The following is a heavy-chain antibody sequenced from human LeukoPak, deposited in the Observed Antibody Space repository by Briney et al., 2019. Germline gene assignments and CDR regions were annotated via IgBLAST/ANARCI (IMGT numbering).Heavy chain of an antibody. J-gene: IGHJ4*02. CDR1: GXTFSSYG. Sequence: QPGRSLRLSCAASGXTFSSYGMHWVRQAPGKGLECVAVISYDGSNKYYADSVKGRFTISRDDSKSTLHLQMNSLRPEDTAVYYCAKEKLPSGYSFLTDYWGQGTLVTVSS. V-gene: IGHV3-30*18. CDR2: ISYDGSNK. CDR3: AKEKLPSGYSFLTDY. D-gene: IGHD5-18*01.